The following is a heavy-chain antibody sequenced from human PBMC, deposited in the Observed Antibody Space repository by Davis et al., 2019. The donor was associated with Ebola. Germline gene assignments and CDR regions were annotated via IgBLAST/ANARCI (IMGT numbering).Heavy chain of an antibody. CDR2: TLYDGSAS. CDR1: GFKISNDA. D-gene: IGHD6-19*01. CDR3: ATTQWLREFDN. J-gene: IGHJ4*02. Sequence: GESLKISCAASGFKISNDAMHWVRQAPGKGLEWVAITLYDGSASYYADSVRGRFIISRDKSNNTLYLEMNSLRVDDTAVYYCATTQWLREFDNWGQGTLVTVSS. V-gene: IGHV3-30*14.